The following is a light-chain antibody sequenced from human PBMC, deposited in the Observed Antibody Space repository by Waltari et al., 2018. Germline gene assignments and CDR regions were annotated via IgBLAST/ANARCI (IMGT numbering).Light chain of an antibody. Sequence: IQMTQSPSSLSASVGDRVTITCRASQSISSYLNWYQQKPGKAHKLLIYAASSLQSGVPSRFSGSGSGTDFTLTISSLQPEDFATYYCQQSYSTPPYTFGQGTKLEIK. CDR3: QQSYSTPPYT. CDR2: AAS. J-gene: IGKJ2*01. CDR1: QSISSY. V-gene: IGKV1-39*01.